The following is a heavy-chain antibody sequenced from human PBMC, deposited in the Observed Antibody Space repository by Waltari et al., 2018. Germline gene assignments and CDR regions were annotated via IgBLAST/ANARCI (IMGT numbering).Heavy chain of an antibody. CDR3: VTSRVGRPY. Sequence: VPLVQSGAVVMKPGSSLKMACTASGGTVSRNAISWVRQAPGHGLEWVGGVIPVVGAATYAEKFQGRVTITADESTSTAYLELSSLTSGDTAVYYCVTSRVGRPYWGQGTLVTVSS. CDR1: GGTVSRNA. CDR2: VIPVVGAA. V-gene: IGHV1-69*01. J-gene: IGHJ4*02. D-gene: IGHD3-10*01.